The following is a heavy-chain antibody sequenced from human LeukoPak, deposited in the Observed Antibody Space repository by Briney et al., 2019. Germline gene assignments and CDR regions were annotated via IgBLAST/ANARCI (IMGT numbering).Heavy chain of an antibody. Sequence: GGSLRLACSPSGFTFSSSSIPSARLPPGKGLEWVSFISTTSSTHYVASVKGRFTISRDNAKNSVSLIMNSLRADDRAVYYCVRHPLRLEPGYFDNWGKGVLVTVSS. CDR2: ISTTSST. V-gene: IGHV3-21*01. J-gene: IGHJ4*03. CDR3: VRHPLRLEPGYFDN. D-gene: IGHD6-19*01. CDR1: GFTFSSSS.